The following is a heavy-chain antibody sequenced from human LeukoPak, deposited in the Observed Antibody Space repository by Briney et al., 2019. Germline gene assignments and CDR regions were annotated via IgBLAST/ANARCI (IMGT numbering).Heavy chain of an antibody. J-gene: IGHJ1*01. D-gene: IGHD3-10*01. CDR1: GFTFSSYG. V-gene: IGHV3-30*18. CDR2: ISYDGSNK. CDR3: AKGRSYYGSGRPLTRPDWAEYFQH. Sequence: PGGSLRLSCAASGFTFSSYGMHWVRQAPGKGLEWVAVISYDGSNKYYADSVKGRFTISRDNSKNTLYLQMNSLRAEDTAVYYCAKGRSYYGSGRPLTRPDWAEYFQHWGQGTLVTVSS.